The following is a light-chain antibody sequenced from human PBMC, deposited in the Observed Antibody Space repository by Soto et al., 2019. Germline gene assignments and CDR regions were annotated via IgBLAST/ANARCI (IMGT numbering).Light chain of an antibody. CDR2: KDT. Sequence: SYELTQPSSVSVSPGQTARITCSGDLLAKTYARWFHQRPGQAPVLLIYKDTERPSGIPERFSGSSSGSTVTLTISGAQVDDEGDYYCYSATDDPVVLFGGGTKLTVL. CDR3: YSATDDPVVL. CDR1: LLAKTY. J-gene: IGLJ3*02. V-gene: IGLV3-27*01.